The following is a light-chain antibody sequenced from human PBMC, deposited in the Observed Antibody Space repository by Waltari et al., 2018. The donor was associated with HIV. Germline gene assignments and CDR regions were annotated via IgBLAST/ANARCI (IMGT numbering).Light chain of an antibody. CDR1: RPNLGNTF. CDR3: GTWDSSLSAGL. V-gene: IGLV1-51*01. J-gene: IGLJ3*02. CDR2: DNN. Sequence: QSVLTQPPSVSAAPGQKVTISCSGTRPNLGNTFVSWYQQLPGTAPKLLIYDNNKRPSGIPDRFSGSKSGTSATLGITGLQTGDEADYYCGTWDSSLSAGLFGGGTKLTVL.